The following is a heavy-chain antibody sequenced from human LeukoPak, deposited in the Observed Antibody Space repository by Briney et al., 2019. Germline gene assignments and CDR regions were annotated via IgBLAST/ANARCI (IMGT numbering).Heavy chain of an antibody. Sequence: GESLKISCKGSGYSFTSYWIVWVRQMPGKGLEWMGIIYPGDSDTRYSPSFQGQVAISADKSISTAYLQWSSLKASDTAMYYCARGHSSSWHQYYYYGMDVWGQGTTVTVSS. CDR3: ARGHSSSWHQYYYYGMDV. D-gene: IGHD6-13*01. CDR2: IYPGDSDT. CDR1: GYSFTSYW. V-gene: IGHV5-51*01. J-gene: IGHJ6*02.